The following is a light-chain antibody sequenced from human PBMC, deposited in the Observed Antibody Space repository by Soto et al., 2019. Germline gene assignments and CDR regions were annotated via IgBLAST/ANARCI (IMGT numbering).Light chain of an antibody. Sequence: DIHITQSPSSLSASVGDRVTITCRSSQSITTYLNWYRQKPGKAPKLLIYAASSLQSGVPSRFSGSGSEKDFTPSISSMPPQDLATYLCNPIQSATLNFGGGNNADIK. J-gene: IGKJ4*01. CDR3: NPIQSATLN. V-gene: IGKV1-39*01. CDR2: AAS. CDR1: QSITTY.